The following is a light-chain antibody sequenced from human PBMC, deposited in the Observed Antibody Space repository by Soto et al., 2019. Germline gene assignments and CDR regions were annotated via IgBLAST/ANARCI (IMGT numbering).Light chain of an antibody. Sequence: QSVLTQPPSVSGAPGQRVTISCTGSSSNIGAGYDVHWYQQVPGTAPKLLIYGNINRPSGVPDRFSGSKSGTSASLAITGLQAEDEADYHCQSYDSSLCGSWVFGGGTKLTVL. CDR2: GNI. J-gene: IGLJ2*01. V-gene: IGLV1-40*01. CDR1: SSNIGAGYD. CDR3: QSYDSSLCGSWV.